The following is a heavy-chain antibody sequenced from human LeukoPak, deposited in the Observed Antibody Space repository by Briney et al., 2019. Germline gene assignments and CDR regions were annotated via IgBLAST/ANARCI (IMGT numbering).Heavy chain of an antibody. J-gene: IGHJ5*02. CDR3: ASSNITIFGVVNWGGLDP. CDR1: GYTFTSYG. D-gene: IGHD3-3*01. Sequence: GASVKVSCKASGYTFTSYGISWVRQAPGQGLEWMGWISAYNGNTNYAQKLQGRVTMTTDTSTSTAYMELRSLRSDDTAVYYCASSNITIFGVVNWGGLDPWGQGTLVTVSS. V-gene: IGHV1-18*01. CDR2: ISAYNGNT.